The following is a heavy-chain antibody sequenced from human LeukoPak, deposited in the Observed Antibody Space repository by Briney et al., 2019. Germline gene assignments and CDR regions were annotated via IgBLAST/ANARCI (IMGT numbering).Heavy chain of an antibody. D-gene: IGHD3-22*01. CDR2: INHSGST. Sequence: SETLSLTCAVYGGSFSGYYWSWIRQPPGKGLEWIGEINHSGSTNYNPSLKSRVTISVDTSKNQFSLKLSSVTAADTAVYYCARHVRREVILDYWGQGTLVTVSP. CDR1: GGSFSGYY. CDR3: ARHVRREVILDY. V-gene: IGHV4-34*01. J-gene: IGHJ4*02.